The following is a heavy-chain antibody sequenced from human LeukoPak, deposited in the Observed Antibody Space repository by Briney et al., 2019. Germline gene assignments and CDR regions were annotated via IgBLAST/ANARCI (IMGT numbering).Heavy chain of an antibody. CDR3: ARDGGLQSHFDY. V-gene: IGHV4-59*01. J-gene: IGHJ4*02. D-gene: IGHD5-24*01. CDR1: GDSLNEYY. CDR2: IYHNGNS. Sequence: SETLSLTCSVVGDSLNEYYCNWVRQPPGKVLQWIGYIYHNGNSNYNPSLKGRLTISVDTAKNQFSLKLTSVTAADTAVYYCARDGGLQSHFDYWGQGALVTVSS.